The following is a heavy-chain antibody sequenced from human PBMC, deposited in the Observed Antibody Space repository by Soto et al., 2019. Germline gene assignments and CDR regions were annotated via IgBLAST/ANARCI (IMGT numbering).Heavy chain of an antibody. V-gene: IGHV3-23*01. CDR1: GFPFSSYA. CDR2: ISGSGGDK. CDR3: ARRSWRGRADY. Sequence: PGGSLRLSCAASGFPFSSYAMSWVRQAPGKGLEWVSGISGSGGDKFYADSVKGRFTVSRDNAENTLSLELNSLRVEDTAIYYCARRSWRGRADYWGQGILVTVSS. J-gene: IGHJ4*02. D-gene: IGHD3-3*01.